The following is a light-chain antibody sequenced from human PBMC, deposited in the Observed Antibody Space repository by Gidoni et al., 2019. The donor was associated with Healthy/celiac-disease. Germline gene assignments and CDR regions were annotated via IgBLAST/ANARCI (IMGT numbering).Light chain of an antibody. Sequence: SYVLTQPPSVSVAPGKTARITCGGNNIGSKNVHWYQQKPGQAPVLVIYYDSDRPSGIPERFSGSNSGNTATLTISRVEAGDEADYYCQVWDSSNDHPGVFGGGTKLTVL. CDR3: QVWDSSNDHPGV. J-gene: IGLJ2*01. V-gene: IGLV3-21*04. CDR1: NIGSKN. CDR2: YDS.